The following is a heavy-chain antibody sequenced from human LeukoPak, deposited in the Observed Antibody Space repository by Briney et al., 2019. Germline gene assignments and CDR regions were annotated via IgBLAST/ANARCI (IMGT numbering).Heavy chain of an antibody. Sequence: ASVKVSCMASGYTFTGYYMHWVRQAPGQGLEWMGWINPNSGGTNYAQKFQGRVTMTRDTSISTAYMELSRLRSDDTAVYYCASTPGEMASQLGFYFEYCSEATLVTVSS. CDR3: ASTPGEMASQLGFYFEY. V-gene: IGHV1-2*02. CDR2: INPNSGGT. J-gene: IGHJ4*02. CDR1: GYTFTGYY. D-gene: IGHD5-24*01.